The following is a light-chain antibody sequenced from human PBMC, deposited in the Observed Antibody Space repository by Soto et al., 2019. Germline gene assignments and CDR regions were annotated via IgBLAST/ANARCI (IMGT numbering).Light chain of an antibody. CDR3: SSYRSGGIFV. V-gene: IGLV2-14*01. Sequence: QSALTQPASLSGSPGQSITISCTGTSSDIGAYDYVSWFQQHPGKAPKLMISEVNNRPSGVSNRFSGSKSGNTAYLTISGLQVEDEAEYFCSSYRSGGIFVFGSGTKLTVL. J-gene: IGLJ1*01. CDR2: EVN. CDR1: SSDIGAYDY.